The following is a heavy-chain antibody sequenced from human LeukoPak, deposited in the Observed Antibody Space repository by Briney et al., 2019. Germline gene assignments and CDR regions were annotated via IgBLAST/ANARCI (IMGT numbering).Heavy chain of an antibody. D-gene: IGHD5-18*01. CDR1: GFTFSSYG. CDR2: ISYDGSNK. CDR3: ARRGRYSYAPKQGFDY. J-gene: IGHJ4*02. V-gene: IGHV3-30*03. Sequence: PGRSLRLSCAASGFTFSSYGMHWVRQAPGKGLEWVAVISYDGSNKYYADSVKGRFTISRDNSKNTLYLQMNSLRAEDTAVYYCARRGRYSYAPKQGFDYWGQGTLVTVSS.